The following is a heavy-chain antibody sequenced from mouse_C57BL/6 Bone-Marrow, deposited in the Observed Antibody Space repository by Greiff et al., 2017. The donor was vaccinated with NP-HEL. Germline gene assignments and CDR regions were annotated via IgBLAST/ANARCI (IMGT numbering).Heavy chain of an antibody. CDR2: FYPGNSDT. V-gene: IGHV1-5*01. CDR3: TRGFHYYGSSYIMDY. CDR1: GYTFTSYW. D-gene: IGHD1-1*01. J-gene: IGHJ4*01. Sequence: EVQLKQSGTVLARPGASVKMSCKTSGYTFTSYWMHWVKQRPGQGLEWIGAFYPGNSDTSYNQKFKGKAKLTAVTSASTAYMELSSLTNEDSAVYYCTRGFHYYGSSYIMDYWGQGTSVTVSS.